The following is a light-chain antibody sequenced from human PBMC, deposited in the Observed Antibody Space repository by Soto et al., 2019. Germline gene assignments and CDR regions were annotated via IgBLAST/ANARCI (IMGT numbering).Light chain of an antibody. CDR1: QCISSY. V-gene: IGKV1-9*01. J-gene: IGKJ1*01. CDR2: AAS. CDR3: QQLKSYPWT. Sequence: DIQLTQSPSFLSASVGDRVTITCRASQCISSYLAWYQHKPGKAPKLLIYAASISPGGIPSRFSGSGSGTEFTLTISSLQPEDLATYYCQQLKSYPWTFGQGTKVEI.